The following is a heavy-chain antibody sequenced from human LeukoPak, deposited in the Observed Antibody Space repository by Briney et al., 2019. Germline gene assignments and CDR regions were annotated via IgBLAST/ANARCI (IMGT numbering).Heavy chain of an antibody. V-gene: IGHV3-33*01. D-gene: IGHD7-27*01. CDR2: IWYDGSNK. CDR1: GLTFRDYG. J-gene: IGHJ4*02. Sequence: GGSLRLSCAASGLTFRDYGMHWVRQAPGKGLEWVAIIWYDGSNKYYADSVKGRFTISRDNSKNTLYLQMNSLRVDDTAVYYCARRSGDREFEYWGQGTLVTVSS. CDR3: ARRSGDREFEY.